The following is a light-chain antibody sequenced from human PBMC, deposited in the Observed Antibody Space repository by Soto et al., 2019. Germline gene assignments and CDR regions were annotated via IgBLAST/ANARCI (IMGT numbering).Light chain of an antibody. V-gene: IGLV2-14*01. Sequence: QSALTQPASMSGSPGQSITISCTGTSSDVGGYNYVSWYQQHPGKAPKLMIYDVSNRPSGVSNRFSGSKSGNTASLTISGLQAEDEADYYCRSYTSSSTLEFGGGTKVTVL. CDR2: DVS. CDR3: RSYTSSSTLE. J-gene: IGLJ2*01. CDR1: SSDVGGYNY.